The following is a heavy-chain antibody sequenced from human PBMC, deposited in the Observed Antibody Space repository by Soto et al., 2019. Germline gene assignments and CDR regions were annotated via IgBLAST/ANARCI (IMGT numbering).Heavy chain of an antibody. D-gene: IGHD3-16*01. Sequence: GGSLRLSCAASGFSVSAQYMSWVRQAPGKGLEWVSLSWSDGSTSYADSVKGRFTISRDNSKNTLYLQMNSLRVEDTAIYYCAKTAGYDYVCRRSGFARWGQGTLVTVAS. CDR1: GFSVSAQY. CDR2: SWSDGST. V-gene: IGHV3-66*01. CDR3: AKTAGYDYVCRRSGFAR. J-gene: IGHJ1*01.